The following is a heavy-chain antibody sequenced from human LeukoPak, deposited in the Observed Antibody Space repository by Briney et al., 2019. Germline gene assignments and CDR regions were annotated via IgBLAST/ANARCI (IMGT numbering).Heavy chain of an antibody. Sequence: GGSLRLSCAASGFTFRNYEMNWVRQAPAKGLEWVSYISSSGSTVYYADSVKGRFTISRDNAKNSLYLQMNSLRAEDTALYYCARGPSVGSGWSPDLWGQGTLVTVSS. V-gene: IGHV3-48*03. CDR1: GFTFRNYE. D-gene: IGHD6-19*01. CDR2: ISSSGSTV. J-gene: IGHJ5*02. CDR3: ARGPSVGSGWSPDL.